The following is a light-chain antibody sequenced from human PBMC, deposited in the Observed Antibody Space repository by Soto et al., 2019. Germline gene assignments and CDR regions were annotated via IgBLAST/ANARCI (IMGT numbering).Light chain of an antibody. J-gene: IGLJ3*02. V-gene: IGLV2-23*02. CDR1: SSHFDTYNL. CDR3: ATWDSSLSAGV. CDR2: EVF. Sequence: QSALTQPASVSGSPGQSITISCTGPSSHFDTYNLVSWYQLHPGKVPKLIIYEVFKRPSGISDRFSGSKSPSTVSLTISGLQAEDEADYYCATWDSSLSAGVFGGGTKLTVL.